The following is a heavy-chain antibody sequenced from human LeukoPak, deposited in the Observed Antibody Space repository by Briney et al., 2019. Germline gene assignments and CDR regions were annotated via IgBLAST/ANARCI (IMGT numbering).Heavy chain of an antibody. CDR1: GFTFSDYY. CDR2: ISTGGTGT. CDR3: ARGASYPDY. V-gene: IGHV3-23*01. Sequence: GGSLRLSCAASGFTFSDYYMSWIRQAPGKGLEWVSSISTGGTGTYYADSVKGRFTISRDNSGNTLYLQMNSLRAEDTAVYYCARGASYPDYWGPGTLVTVSS. J-gene: IGHJ4*02. D-gene: IGHD1-26*01.